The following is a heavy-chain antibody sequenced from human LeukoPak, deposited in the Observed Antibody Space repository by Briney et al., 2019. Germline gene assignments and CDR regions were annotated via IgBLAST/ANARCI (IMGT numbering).Heavy chain of an antibody. Sequence: PGGSLRLSCAASGFTFSSYAMSWVRQAPGKGLEWVSAISGSGGSTYYADPVKGRFTISRDNSKNTLYLQMNSLRAEDTAVYYCAKPSLIVVVTAPDYWGQGTLVTVSS. V-gene: IGHV3-23*01. CDR3: AKPSLIVVVTAPDY. J-gene: IGHJ4*02. CDR1: GFTFSSYA. D-gene: IGHD2-21*02. CDR2: ISGSGGST.